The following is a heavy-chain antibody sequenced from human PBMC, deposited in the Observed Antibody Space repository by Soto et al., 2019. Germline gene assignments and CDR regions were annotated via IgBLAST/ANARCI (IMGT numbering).Heavy chain of an antibody. V-gene: IGHV4-31*03. Sequence: QVQLQESGPGLVKPSQTLSLTCTVSGGSISSVGYYWSWIRQHPGKGLEWIGYIYDSGSPDYNPSLKSRVTIAVDTPKNQCALKRSSVTAADTAVYYCARTPGYWGQGTLVTVSS. CDR3: ARTPGY. CDR1: GGSISSVGYY. CDR2: IYDSGSP. J-gene: IGHJ4*02.